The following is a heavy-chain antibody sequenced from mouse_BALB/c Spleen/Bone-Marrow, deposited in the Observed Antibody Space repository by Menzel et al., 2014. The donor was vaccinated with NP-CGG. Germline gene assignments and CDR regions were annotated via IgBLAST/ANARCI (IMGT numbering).Heavy chain of an antibody. Sequence: EVHLVESGGGLVKPGGSLKLSCAAPGFTFSSSAMSWVRQTPEKRLAWVATIRSGGSYTYYPDSVKGRFTISRDNAQNTLCLQISSLMSEDPAMYFCARHGITRLLDYWGHGTTLTVSS. V-gene: IGHV5-9-3*01. CDR2: IRSGGSYT. J-gene: IGHJ2*01. CDR1: GFTFSSSA. D-gene: IGHD2-4*01. CDR3: ARHGITRLLDY.